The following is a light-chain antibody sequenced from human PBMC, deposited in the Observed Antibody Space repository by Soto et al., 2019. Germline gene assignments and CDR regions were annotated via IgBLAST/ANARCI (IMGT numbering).Light chain of an antibody. CDR2: KAS. CDR1: QSISSW. CDR3: QEYSGYSLT. V-gene: IGKV1-5*03. Sequence: DIQMTQSPSTLSASVGDRVSITCRASQSISSWLAWYQQIPGKAPKLLIYKASSLESGVPSRFIGSESGTEFTLTISSLQPDDFATYYCQEYSGYSLTFGGGTKVEIK. J-gene: IGKJ4*01.